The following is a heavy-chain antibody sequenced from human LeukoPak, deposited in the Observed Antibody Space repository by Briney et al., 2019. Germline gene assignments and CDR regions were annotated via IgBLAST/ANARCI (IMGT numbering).Heavy chain of an antibody. CDR2: IDPSDSYT. CDR1: GYSFTSYW. J-gene: IGHJ4*02. CDR3: ARHNGRWLQPIGY. V-gene: IGHV5-10-1*01. Sequence: GESLKISCKGSGYSFTSYWISWVRQMPGKGLEWMGRIDPSDSYTNYSPSFQGHVTISADKSISTAYLQWSSLKASDTAMYYCARHNGRWLQPIGYWGQGTLVTVSP. D-gene: IGHD5-24*01.